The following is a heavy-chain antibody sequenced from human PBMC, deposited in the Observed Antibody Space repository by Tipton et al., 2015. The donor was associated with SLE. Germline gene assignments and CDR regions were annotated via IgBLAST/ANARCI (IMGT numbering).Heavy chain of an antibody. CDR2: INSDGTSR. Sequence: SLRLSCAASGFTFRTYRMHWVRQAPGKGLVWVSRINSDGTSRDYADSVKGRFTISRDNAKNTLYLQMNSLRVEDTAVYYCVRDAVNFWSGYYSPSRFDPWGQGTLVTVSS. CDR1: GFTFRTYR. V-gene: IGHV3-74*01. D-gene: IGHD3-3*01. J-gene: IGHJ5*02. CDR3: VRDAVNFWSGYYSPSRFDP.